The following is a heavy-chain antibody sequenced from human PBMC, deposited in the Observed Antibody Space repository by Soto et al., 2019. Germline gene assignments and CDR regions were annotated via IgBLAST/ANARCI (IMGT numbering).Heavy chain of an antibody. V-gene: IGHV3-74*01. CDR1: FSSYW. D-gene: IGHD3-10*01. CDR3: ARGWVNYGSGSYDV. CDR2: INSDGSST. J-gene: IGHJ6*02. Sequence: EVQLVESGGGLVQPGGSLRLSCAASFSSYWMHWVRQAPGKGLMWVSRINSDGSSTSYADSVKGRFTISRDNAKNTLYLQMNSLIFEDTAVYYCARGWVNYGSGSYDVWGQGTTVTVSS.